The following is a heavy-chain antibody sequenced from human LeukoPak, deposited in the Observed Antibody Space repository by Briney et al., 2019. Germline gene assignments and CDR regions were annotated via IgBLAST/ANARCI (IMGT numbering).Heavy chain of an antibody. CDR2: IKQDGSET. J-gene: IGHJ4*02. CDR3: ARETDKYSSGWFVGDY. D-gene: IGHD6-19*01. V-gene: IGHV3-7*01. Sequence: GGSLRLSCAASGFTFTNNFMSWVRQVPGKGLEWVANIKQDGSETTYADSVRGRFTISRDNAKNSLYLQMNSLRAEDTAVYYCARETDKYSSGWFVGDYWGQGTLVTVSS. CDR1: GFTFTNNF.